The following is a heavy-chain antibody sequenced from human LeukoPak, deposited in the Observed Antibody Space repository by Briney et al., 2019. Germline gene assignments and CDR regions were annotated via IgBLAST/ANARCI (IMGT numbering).Heavy chain of an antibody. CDR3: ARGRTVAGTGNWFDP. CDR2: IYHSGST. CDR1: GGSISSSNW. V-gene: IGHV4-4*02. D-gene: IGHD6-19*01. Sequence: PSETLSLTCAVSGGSISSSNWWSWVRQPPGKGLEWIGEIYHSGSTNYNPSLKSRVTISVDKSKNQFSLKLSSVTAADTAVYYCARGRTVAGTGNWFDPWGQGTLVTVSS. J-gene: IGHJ5*02.